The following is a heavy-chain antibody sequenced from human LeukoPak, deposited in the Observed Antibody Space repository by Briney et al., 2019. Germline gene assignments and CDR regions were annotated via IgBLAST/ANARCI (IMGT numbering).Heavy chain of an antibody. CDR1: GFTFSSYA. V-gene: IGHV3-30*04. CDR2: ISYDGSNK. CDR3: VRAGMFDC. D-gene: IGHD6-19*01. Sequence: GGSLRLSCAASGFTFSSYAMHWVRQAPGKGLEWVAVISYDGSNKYYADSVKGRFTISRDNSKNTLYLQMNSLRAEDTAVYYCVRAGMFDCWGQGTLVTVSS. J-gene: IGHJ4*02.